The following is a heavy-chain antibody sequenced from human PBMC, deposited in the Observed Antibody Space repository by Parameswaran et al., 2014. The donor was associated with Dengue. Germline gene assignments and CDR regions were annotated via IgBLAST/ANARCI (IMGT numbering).Heavy chain of an antibody. J-gene: IGHJ3*02. D-gene: IGHD6-19*01. V-gene: IGHV3-30*04. CDR1: GFTFSSYA. CDR3: ARDSKAVAGADAFDI. CDR2: ISYDGSNK. Sequence: GESLKISCAASGFTFSSYAMHWVRQAPGKGLEWVAVISYDGSNKYYADSVKGRFTISRDNSKNTLYLQMNSLRAEDTAVYYCARDSKAVAGADAFDIWGQGTMVTVSS.